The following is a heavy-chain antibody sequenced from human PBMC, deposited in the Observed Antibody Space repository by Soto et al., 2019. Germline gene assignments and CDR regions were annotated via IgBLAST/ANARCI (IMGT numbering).Heavy chain of an antibody. Sequence: NPSETLSLTCAVSGGSISSGGYSWSWIRQPPGKGLEWIGYIYHSGSTYYNPSLKSRVTISVDRSKNQFSLKLSSVTAADTAVYYCASSITMVRGVITYYYYGMDVWGQGTTVTVSS. CDR2: IYHSGST. V-gene: IGHV4-30-2*01. D-gene: IGHD3-10*01. J-gene: IGHJ6*02. CDR1: GGSISSGGYS. CDR3: ASSITMVRGVITYYYYGMDV.